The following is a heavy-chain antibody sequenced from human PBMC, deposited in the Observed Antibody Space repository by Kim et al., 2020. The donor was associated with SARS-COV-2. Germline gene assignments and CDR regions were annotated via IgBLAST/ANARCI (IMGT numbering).Heavy chain of an antibody. J-gene: IGHJ4*02. D-gene: IGHD3-3*01. V-gene: IGHV3-23*01. Sequence: ADSVKGRFTISRDNSKNTLYLQMNSLRAEDTAVYYCAKRRGFLEWLFDYWGQGTLVTVSS. CDR3: AKRRGFLEWLFDY.